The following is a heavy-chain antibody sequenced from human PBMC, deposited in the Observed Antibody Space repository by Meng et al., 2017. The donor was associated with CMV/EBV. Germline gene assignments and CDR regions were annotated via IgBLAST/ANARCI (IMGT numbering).Heavy chain of an antibody. D-gene: IGHD3-3*01. J-gene: IGHJ6*02. V-gene: IGHV1-18*01. Sequence: ASVKVSCKASGYTFTSYGISWVRQAPGQGLEWMGWISAYNGNTNYAQKLQGRVTMTTDTSTSTAYMELRSLRPDDTAVYYCARGGFLEWLTHYYYYGMDVWGQGTTVTVSS. CDR1: GYTFTSYG. CDR3: ARGGFLEWLTHYYYYGMDV. CDR2: ISAYNGNT.